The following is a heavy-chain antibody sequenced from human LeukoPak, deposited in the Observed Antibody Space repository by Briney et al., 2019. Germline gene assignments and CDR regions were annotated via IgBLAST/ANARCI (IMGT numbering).Heavy chain of an antibody. V-gene: IGHV1-2*02. D-gene: IGHD2-2*02. CDR2: INPNSGGT. CDR1: GYTFTGYY. CDR3: ARVRAKIPDY. J-gene: IGHJ4*02. Sequence: GASVKVSCKPSGYTFTGYYMRWVRQAPGQGLEWMGWINPNSGGTNYAQKFQGRVTMTRDTSISTAYMELSRLRSDDTAVYYCARVRAKIPDYWGQGTLVTVSS.